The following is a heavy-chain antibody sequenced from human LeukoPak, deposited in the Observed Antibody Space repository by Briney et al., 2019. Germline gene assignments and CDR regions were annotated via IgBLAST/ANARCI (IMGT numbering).Heavy chain of an antibody. CDR3: ARDGVATNDWQPDY. J-gene: IGHJ4*02. Sequence: GGSLRLSCAASGFTFSSYAMSWVGQAPGKGLEGVSGITSSGGSTNYADSVKGRFTMSRDNSKSTLYLQMNSLRAEDTAVYYCARDGVATNDWQPDYWGQGTLVTVSS. CDR1: GFTFSSYA. D-gene: IGHD4-23*01. V-gene: IGHV3-23*01. CDR2: ITSSGGST.